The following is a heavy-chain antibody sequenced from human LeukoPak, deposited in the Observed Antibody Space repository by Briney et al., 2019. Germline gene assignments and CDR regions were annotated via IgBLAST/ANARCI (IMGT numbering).Heavy chain of an antibody. CDR2: INHSGST. V-gene: IGHV4-38-2*02. CDR3: ARLPTVTFFDY. D-gene: IGHD4-17*01. J-gene: IGHJ4*02. Sequence: SETLSLTCTVSGYSISSGYYWGWIRQPPGKGLEWLGSINHSGSTYHNPSLKSRVTISVDTSKNQFSLRLSSVTAADTAVYYCARLPTVTFFDYWGQGTLVTVSS. CDR1: GYSISSGYY.